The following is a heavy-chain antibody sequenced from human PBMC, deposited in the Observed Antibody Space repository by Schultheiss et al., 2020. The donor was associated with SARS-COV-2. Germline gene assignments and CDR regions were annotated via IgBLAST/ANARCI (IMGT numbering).Heavy chain of an antibody. J-gene: IGHJ4*02. CDR1: GFTFSSYG. Sequence: GGSLRLSCAASGFTFSSYGMHWVRQAPGKGLEWVAVIWYDGSNKYYADSVKGRFTISRDNAKNSLHLEMNSLRDEDTAVYYCARGAAGTKYYDRSPPDYWGQGTLVTVSS. V-gene: IGHV3-33*01. CDR3: ARGAAGTKYYDRSPPDY. D-gene: IGHD3-16*01. CDR2: IWYDGSNK.